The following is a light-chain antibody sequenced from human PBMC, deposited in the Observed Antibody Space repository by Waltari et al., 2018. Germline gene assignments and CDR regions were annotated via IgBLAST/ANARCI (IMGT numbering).Light chain of an antibody. CDR1: QDLVSA. Sequence: AIQLTQSPSSLSASVGHRVTITCRASQDLVSALAWYQQKPGRAPKLLISDASTLEPGVPARFSGSGSGTDFTLSISSLQPEDFATYYCQQFINDPLTFGPGTTVDVK. V-gene: IGKV1D-13*01. CDR2: DAS. J-gene: IGKJ3*01. CDR3: QQFINDPLT.